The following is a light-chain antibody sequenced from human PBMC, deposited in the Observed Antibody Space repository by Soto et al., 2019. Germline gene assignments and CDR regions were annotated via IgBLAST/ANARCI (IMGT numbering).Light chain of an antibody. J-gene: IGKJ4*01. V-gene: IGKV3-11*01. CDR3: QQRSSWPLT. Sequence: EIVLTHSPATLSLSPWEIATLSCRASQSVSSYLAWYQQKPGQAPRLLIYDASNRATGIPARFSGSGSGTDFTLTISSLEPEDFAVYYCQQRSSWPLTFGGGTKVDIK. CDR2: DAS. CDR1: QSVSSY.